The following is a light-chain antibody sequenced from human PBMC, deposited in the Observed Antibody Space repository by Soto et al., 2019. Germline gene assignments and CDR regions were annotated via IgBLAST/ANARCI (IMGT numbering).Light chain of an antibody. CDR1: QSVSSSY. V-gene: IGKV3-20*01. J-gene: IGKJ4*02. Sequence: EIVLTQSPGTLSLSPGERATLSCRASQSVSSSYLAWYQQKPGQAPRLLIYGASSRATGIPDRFSGSGSGTDFTLTISRLEPQDLPVYYCQQYGSSLLPFGGGTKVEIK. CDR3: QQYGSSLLP. CDR2: GAS.